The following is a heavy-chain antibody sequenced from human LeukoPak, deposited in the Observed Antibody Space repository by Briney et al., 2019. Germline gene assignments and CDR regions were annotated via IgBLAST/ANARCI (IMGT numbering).Heavy chain of an antibody. D-gene: IGHD6-13*01. CDR1: GGSISSGSYY. V-gene: IGHV4-61*02. Sequence: SETLSLTCTVSGGSISSGSYYWSWIRQPAGKGLEWIGRIYSSGSTNYNPSLKSRVTISVDTSKNQFSLKLSSVTAADTAVYYCAREGNWGQGTLVTVSS. CDR3: AREGN. CDR2: IYSSGST. J-gene: IGHJ4*02.